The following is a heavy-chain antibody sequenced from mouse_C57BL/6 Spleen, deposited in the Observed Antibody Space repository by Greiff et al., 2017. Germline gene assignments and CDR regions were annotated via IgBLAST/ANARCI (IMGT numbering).Heavy chain of an antibody. Sequence: VKLQQSGAELVRPGTSVKVSCKASGYAFTNYLIEWVKQRPGPGLEWIGVINPGSGGTNYNEKFKGKDTLTADKSSSTAYMQLSSLTSEDSAVYFCARECYYGISPFAYWGQGTLVTVSA. D-gene: IGHD1-1*01. J-gene: IGHJ3*01. CDR2: INPGSGGT. V-gene: IGHV1-54*01. CDR3: ARECYYGISPFAY. CDR1: GYAFTNYL.